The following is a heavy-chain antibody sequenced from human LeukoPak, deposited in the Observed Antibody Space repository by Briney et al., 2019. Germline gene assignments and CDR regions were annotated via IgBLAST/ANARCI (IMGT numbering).Heavy chain of an antibody. Sequence: ASVKVSCKASGYPFISYDINWVRQATGQGLEWMGWMDPNTGNTGYAQKFQGRVTITRNSSIDTAYMELSSLRSEDTAVYYCARGVMITFGGVIDLDAFDIWGQGTMVTVSS. CDR1: GYPFISYD. V-gene: IGHV1-8*03. CDR3: ARGVMITFGGVIDLDAFDI. CDR2: MDPNTGNT. J-gene: IGHJ3*02. D-gene: IGHD3-16*02.